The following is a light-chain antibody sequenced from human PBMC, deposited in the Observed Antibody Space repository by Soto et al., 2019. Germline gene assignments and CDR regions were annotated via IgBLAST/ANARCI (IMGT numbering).Light chain of an antibody. CDR3: ATRDDSLNGWV. V-gene: IGLV1-44*01. CDR2: TNN. CDR1: SSNIGSHT. Sequence: QSVLTQPPSASGTPGQRVTISCSGGSSNIGSHTVSWYQQLPGTAPKLLMYTNNQRPSGVPDRCSGSTSGTSASLAISGLQSEDEADYYCATRDDSLNGWVFGGGTKLTVL. J-gene: IGLJ3*02.